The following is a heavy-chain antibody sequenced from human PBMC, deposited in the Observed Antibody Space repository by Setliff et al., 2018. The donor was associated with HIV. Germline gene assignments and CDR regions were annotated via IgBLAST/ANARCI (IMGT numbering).Heavy chain of an antibody. CDR3: ARADSRRGAGYQYMDV. V-gene: IGHV4-38-2*01. D-gene: IGHD4-4*01. Sequence: SETLSLTCAVSGYPIIEAYYWLWIRQSPTKGLEYIGIIFRGVTTYYNPSLRRRVALSMDTSKNQFSLRLSSVTAADTAIYSCARADSRRGAGYQYMDVWGKGTTVTVSS. J-gene: IGHJ6*03. CDR2: IFRGVTT. CDR1: GYPIIEAYY.